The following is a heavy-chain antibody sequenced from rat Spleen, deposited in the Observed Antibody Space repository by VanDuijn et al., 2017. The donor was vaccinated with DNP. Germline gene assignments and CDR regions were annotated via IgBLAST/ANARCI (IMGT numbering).Heavy chain of an antibody. CDR3: ARLKAPYWYFDF. CDR1: GFTFSDYY. J-gene: IGHJ1*01. V-gene: IGHV5-7*01. CDR2: IAYDGGIT. Sequence: EVQLVESGGGLVQPGRSLKLSCAASGFTFSDYYMAWVRQAPTKGLEWVAYIAYDGGITYYGDSVKGRFTISRDNVKNTQFLQMDSLRSEDTATYYCARLKAPYWYFDFWGPGTMVTVSS.